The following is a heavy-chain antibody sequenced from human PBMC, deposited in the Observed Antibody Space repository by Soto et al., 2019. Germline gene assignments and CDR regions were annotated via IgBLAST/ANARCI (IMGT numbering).Heavy chain of an antibody. CDR2: ISGSGGST. V-gene: IGHV3-23*01. D-gene: IGHD2-15*01. CDR1: GFTFSSYA. J-gene: IGHJ6*03. Sequence: GGSLRLSCAASGFTFSSYAMSWVRQAPGKGLEWVSAISGSGGSTYYADSVKGRFTISRDNSKNTLYLQMNSLRAEDTAVYYCAKTEPDIVVASPYYYYMDVWGKGTTVTVSS. CDR3: AKTEPDIVVASPYYYYMDV.